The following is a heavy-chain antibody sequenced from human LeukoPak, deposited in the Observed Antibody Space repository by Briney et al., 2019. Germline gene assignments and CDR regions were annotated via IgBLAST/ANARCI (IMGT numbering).Heavy chain of an antibody. D-gene: IGHD3-3*01. CDR3: ARVLPFGAFGVVIPNWFDP. J-gene: IGHJ5*02. CDR1: GFTFSSYE. CDR2: ISSSGSTI. Sequence: GRSLRLSCAASGFTFSSYEMNWVRQAPGKGLEWVSYISSSGSTIYYADSVKGRFTISRDNAKNSLYLQMNSLRAEDTAVYYCARVLPFGAFGVVIPNWFDPWGQGTLVTVSS. V-gene: IGHV3-48*03.